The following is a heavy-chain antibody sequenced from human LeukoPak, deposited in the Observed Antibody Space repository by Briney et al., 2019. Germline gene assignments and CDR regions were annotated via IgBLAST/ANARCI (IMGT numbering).Heavy chain of an antibody. Sequence: PSQTLSLTCAISGDSVSSNSAAWNWIRQSPSRGLEWLGRTYYRSEWYNDYAVSVKSRITINPDTSKNQFSLQLNSVTPEDTAVYYCARDQYYYDSSGYPHDYWGQGTLVTVSS. D-gene: IGHD3-22*01. CDR3: ARDQYYYDSSGYPHDY. CDR1: GDSVSSNSAA. CDR2: TYYRSEWYN. V-gene: IGHV6-1*01. J-gene: IGHJ4*02.